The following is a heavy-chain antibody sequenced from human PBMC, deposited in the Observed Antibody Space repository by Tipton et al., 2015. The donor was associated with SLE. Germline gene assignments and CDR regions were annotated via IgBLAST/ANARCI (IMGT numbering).Heavy chain of an antibody. D-gene: IGHD6-19*01. J-gene: IGHJ6*02. CDR1: GGTFSRDA. CDR3: ARDQEQWLVLVYYYYGMDV. CDR2: IIPIFGTT. V-gene: IGHV1-69*01. Sequence: QLVQSGAEVKKPGSSVKVSCKASGGTFSRDALSWVRQAPGQGLEWMGGIIPIFGTTNYAQKFQGRVTITTEESTSTVYMELRSLRSDDTAVYYCARDQEQWLVLVYYYYGMDVWGQGTTVTVSS.